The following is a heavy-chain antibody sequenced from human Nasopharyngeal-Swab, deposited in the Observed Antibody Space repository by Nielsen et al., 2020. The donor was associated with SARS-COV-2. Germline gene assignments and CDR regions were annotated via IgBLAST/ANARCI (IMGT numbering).Heavy chain of an antibody. CDR1: GVTFSSYS. V-gene: IGHV3-48*04. Sequence: LSLTCAASGVTFSSYSMNWVRQAPGKGLEWVSYISSSSSTIYYADSVKGRFTISRDNAKNSLYLQMNSLRAEDTAVYYCARTSSQYCSGGSCYFPLDYWGQGTLVTVSS. CDR2: ISSSSSTI. D-gene: IGHD2-15*01. CDR3: ARTSSQYCSGGSCYFPLDY. J-gene: IGHJ4*02.